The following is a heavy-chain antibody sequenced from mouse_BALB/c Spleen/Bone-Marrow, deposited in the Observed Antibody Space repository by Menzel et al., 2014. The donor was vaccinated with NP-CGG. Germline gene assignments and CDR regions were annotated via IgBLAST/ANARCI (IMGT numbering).Heavy chain of an antibody. CDR2: VWSGGST. J-gene: IGHJ4*01. Sequence: VQLQESGPGLVQPSQSLSITCTVSGFSLTSYGLHWVRQSPGKGLEWLGVVWSGGSTDYNAAFISRLSISKDNSKSQVFFKMNSLQANDTAIYYCASNWDYAMDYWGQGTSVTVSS. CDR1: GFSLTSYG. V-gene: IGHV2-2*02. CDR3: ASNWDYAMDY. D-gene: IGHD4-1*01.